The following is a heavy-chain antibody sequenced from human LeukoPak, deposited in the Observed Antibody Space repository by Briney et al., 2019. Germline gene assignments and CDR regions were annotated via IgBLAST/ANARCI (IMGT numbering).Heavy chain of an antibody. CDR1: GGSISSYY. D-gene: IGHD3-9*01. CDR2: IYYSGST. Sequence: SETLSLTCTVSGGSISSYYWSWIRQPPGKGLEWIGYIYYSGSTNYNPSLKSRVTISVDTSKNQFSLKLSSVTAADTAVYYCARGLGNYDILTGYYNVHYFDYWGQGTLVTVSS. CDR3: ARGLGNYDILTGYYNVHYFDY. V-gene: IGHV4-59*01. J-gene: IGHJ4*02.